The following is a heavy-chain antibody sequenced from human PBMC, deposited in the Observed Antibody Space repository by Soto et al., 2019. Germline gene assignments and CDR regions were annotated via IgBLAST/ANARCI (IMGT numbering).Heavy chain of an antibody. J-gene: IGHJ6*02. D-gene: IGHD3-10*01. V-gene: IGHV3-74*01. CDR2: INSDGSTT. Sequence: EVQLVESGGGLVQPGGSLRLSCAAPGFTFSSYWMHWVRQAPGKGLVWVSRINSDGSTTNYADSVKGRFTISRDNAKNTLYLQMNSLRAEDTAVYHCARGGLVANMGRGTKEYYGMDVWGQGTTVSVSS. CDR3: ARGGLVANMGRGTKEYYGMDV. CDR1: GFTFSSYW.